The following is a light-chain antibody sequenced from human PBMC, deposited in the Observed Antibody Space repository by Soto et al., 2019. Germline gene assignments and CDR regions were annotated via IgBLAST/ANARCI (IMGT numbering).Light chain of an antibody. CDR3: SSYTSSSTLPYV. CDR1: SSDVGGYNY. Sequence: QSALTQPASVSGSPGQSITISCTGTSSDVGGYNYVSWYQQHPGKAPKLMIYDVSNRPSGVSNRFSCSKSGNTASLTISGLQAEDEADYYCSSYTSSSTLPYVFGTGTKLTVL. CDR2: DVS. J-gene: IGLJ1*01. V-gene: IGLV2-14*01.